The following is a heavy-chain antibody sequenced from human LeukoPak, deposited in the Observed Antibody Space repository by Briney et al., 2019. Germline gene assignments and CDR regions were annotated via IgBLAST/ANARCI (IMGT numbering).Heavy chain of an antibody. Sequence: GGSLRLSCAASRFTFSNYVMNWVRQAPGKGLEWVSGIGGSDGSTYYADSVKGRFTISRDNSKNMLYLQMNSLRAEDTALYYCTKGTWIQLWSLFDSWGQGTLVTVSS. CDR1: RFTFSNYV. D-gene: IGHD5-18*01. J-gene: IGHJ4*02. V-gene: IGHV3-23*01. CDR3: TKGTWIQLWSLFDS. CDR2: IGGSDGST.